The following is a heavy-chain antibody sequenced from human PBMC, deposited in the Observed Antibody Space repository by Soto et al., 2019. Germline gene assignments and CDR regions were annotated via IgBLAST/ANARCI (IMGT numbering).Heavy chain of an antibody. Sequence: GGSLRLSCAASGFTFSSYAMSWVRQAPGKGLEWVSAISGSGGSTYYADSVKGGFTISRDNSKNTLYLQMNSLRAEDTAVYYCAKDSQLTSDYGDDYYYGMDVWGQGTTVTVSS. D-gene: IGHD4-17*01. CDR3: AKDSQLTSDYGDDYYYGMDV. V-gene: IGHV3-23*01. CDR2: ISGSGGST. CDR1: GFTFSSYA. J-gene: IGHJ6*02.